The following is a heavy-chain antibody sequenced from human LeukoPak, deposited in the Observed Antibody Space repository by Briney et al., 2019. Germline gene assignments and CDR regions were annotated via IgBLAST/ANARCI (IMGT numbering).Heavy chain of an antibody. D-gene: IGHD3-16*01. CDR3: AKLYGSWFDP. CDR2: ISYDGSNK. J-gene: IGHJ5*02. V-gene: IGHV3-30*18. Sequence: GGSLRLSCAASGFTFSSYGMHWVRQAPGKGLEWVAVISYDGSNKYYADSVKGRFTISRDNSKNTLYLQMNSLRAEDTAVYYCAKLYGSWFDPWGQGTLVTVSS. CDR1: GFTFSSYG.